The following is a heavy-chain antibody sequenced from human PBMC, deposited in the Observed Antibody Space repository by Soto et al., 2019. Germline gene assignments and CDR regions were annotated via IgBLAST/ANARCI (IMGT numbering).Heavy chain of an antibody. CDR3: ARHSGYSSSWYYTYCFDY. J-gene: IGHJ4*02. CDR1: GGSFSGYY. CDR2: INHSGST. Sequence: PSETLSLTCAVYGGSFSGYYWSWIRQPPGKGLEWIGEINHSGSTNYNPSLKSRVTISVDTSKNQFSLKLSSVTAADTAVYYCARHSGYSSSWYYTYCFDYWGQGTLVTVSS. D-gene: IGHD6-13*01. V-gene: IGHV4-34*01.